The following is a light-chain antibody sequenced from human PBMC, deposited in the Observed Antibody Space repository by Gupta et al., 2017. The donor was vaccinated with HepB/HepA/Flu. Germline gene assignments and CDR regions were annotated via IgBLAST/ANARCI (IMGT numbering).Light chain of an antibody. CDR1: HGISSN. CDR3: QQLNSYPLT. V-gene: IGKV1-9*01. Sequence: DIQFTQSPSFLSASVGDRVTITCRASHGISSNLAWYQQKPWKAPKFLIYAASTLQSGVPSRFSGSGSGTEFTLTSSSLQPEDFSTYYCQQLNSYPLTFGGGTKVEIK. CDR2: AAS. J-gene: IGKJ4*01.